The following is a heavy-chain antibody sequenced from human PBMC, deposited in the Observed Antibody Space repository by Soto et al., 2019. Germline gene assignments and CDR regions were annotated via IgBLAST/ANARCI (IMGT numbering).Heavy chain of an antibody. CDR2: IYWNDDK. CDR1: GFSLSTSGVG. Sequence: SGPTLVKPTQTLTLTCTFSGFSLSTSGVGVGWIRQPPGKALEWLALIYWNDDKRYSPSLKSRLTITKDTSKNQVVLTMTNMDPVDTATYYCAHIATSDIWSGLPKGKGYYFDYWGQGTLVTVSS. J-gene: IGHJ4*02. D-gene: IGHD3-3*01. CDR3: AHIATSDIWSGLPKGKGYYFDY. V-gene: IGHV2-5*01.